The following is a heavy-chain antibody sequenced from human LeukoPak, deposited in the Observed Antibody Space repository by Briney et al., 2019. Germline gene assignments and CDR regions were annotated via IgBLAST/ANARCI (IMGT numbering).Heavy chain of an antibody. CDR3: ARDRASAGGFDY. V-gene: IGHV4-4*02. CDR1: GGSISSSNW. D-gene: IGHD2-15*01. CDR2: IYHSGSI. Sequence: SETLSLTCAVSGGSISSSNWWSWVRQPPGKGLEWIGEIYHSGSINYNPSLKSRVTISVDKSKNQFSLKLSSVAAADTALYYCARDRASAGGFDYWGQGTLVTVSS. J-gene: IGHJ4*02.